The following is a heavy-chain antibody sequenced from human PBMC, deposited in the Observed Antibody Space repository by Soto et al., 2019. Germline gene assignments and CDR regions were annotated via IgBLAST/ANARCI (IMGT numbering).Heavy chain of an antibody. Sequence: PSETLSLTCTVSGGSISSYYWSWIRQPPGKGLEWIGYIYYSGSTNYNPSLKSRVTISVDTSKNQFSLKLSSVTAADTAVYYCARPVAFDIWGQGTMVTVSS. CDR1: GGSISSYY. CDR3: ARPVAFDI. V-gene: IGHV4-59*01. J-gene: IGHJ3*02. CDR2: IYYSGST. D-gene: IGHD4-17*01.